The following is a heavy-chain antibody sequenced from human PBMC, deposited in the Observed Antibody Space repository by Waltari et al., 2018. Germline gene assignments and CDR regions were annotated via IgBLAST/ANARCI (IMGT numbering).Heavy chain of an antibody. D-gene: IGHD2-2*01. Sequence: QVQLVQPGAEVNKPGSSAQVSCKASGGTFGRFAISWVRQAAGEGLEWMGRIIPKIGASNYAQKVQGRVTITANDSTRIAYMEVSSWSFEDTAVYFCATDTSPPYWGQGTLVIVSS. J-gene: IGHJ4*02. CDR2: IIPKIGAS. CDR3: ATDTSPPY. CDR1: GGTFGRFA. V-gene: IGHV1-69*18.